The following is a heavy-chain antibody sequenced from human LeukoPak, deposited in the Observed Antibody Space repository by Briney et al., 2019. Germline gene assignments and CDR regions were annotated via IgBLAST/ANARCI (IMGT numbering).Heavy chain of an antibody. J-gene: IGHJ1*01. D-gene: IGHD2-15*01. CDR2: IYSGGST. CDR3: ARGLSRRSCSTEYFQH. CDR1: GFTVSSNY. Sequence: GGSLRLSCAASGFTVSSNYMSWVRQAPGKGLEWVSVIYSGGSTYYADSVKGRFTISRDNSKNTLYLQMNSLRAEDTAVYYCARGLSRRSCSTEYFQHWGQGTLVTVSS. V-gene: IGHV3-66*01.